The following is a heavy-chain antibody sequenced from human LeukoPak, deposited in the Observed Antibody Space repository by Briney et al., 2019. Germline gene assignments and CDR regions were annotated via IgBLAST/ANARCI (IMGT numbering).Heavy chain of an antibody. CDR3: AKDKVHYGSGSYDY. CDR1: GFTFSSYG. Sequence: GGSLRLSCAASGFTFSSYGMHWVRQAPGKGLEWVAVISYDGSNKYYADSVKGRFTISRDNSKNTLYLQMNSLRAEDTAVYYCAKDKVHYGSGSYDYWGQGTLVTVSS. J-gene: IGHJ4*02. V-gene: IGHV3-30*18. CDR2: ISYDGSNK. D-gene: IGHD3-10*01.